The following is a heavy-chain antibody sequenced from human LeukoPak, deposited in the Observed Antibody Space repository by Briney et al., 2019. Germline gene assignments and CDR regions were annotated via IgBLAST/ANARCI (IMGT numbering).Heavy chain of an antibody. CDR1: GYTFTGYY. Sequence: GASVKVSCKASGYTFTGYYMHWVRQAPGQGLEWMGWINPNSGGTNYAQKFQGRVTMTRDTSISTAYMELSRLRSDDTAVHYCARVRATAMVYYAFDIWGQGTMVTVSS. CDR2: INPNSGGT. V-gene: IGHV1-2*02. CDR3: ARVRATAMVYYAFDI. D-gene: IGHD5-18*01. J-gene: IGHJ3*02.